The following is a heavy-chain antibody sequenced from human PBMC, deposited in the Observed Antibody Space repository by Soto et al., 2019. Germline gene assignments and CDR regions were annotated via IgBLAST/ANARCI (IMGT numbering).Heavy chain of an antibody. CDR2: INYSGVT. Sequence: SETLSLTCAVYGGSFSAYYWGWVRQTPGKGLEWIGEINYSGVTNYNPSLESRVTISIDTSESQFSLRLTSVTAADTAVYYCAREVTMVRGEFGDDAFDIWGKGTMV. CDR1: GGSFSAYY. CDR3: AREVTMVRGEFGDDAFDI. V-gene: IGHV4-34*01. J-gene: IGHJ3*02. D-gene: IGHD3-10*01.